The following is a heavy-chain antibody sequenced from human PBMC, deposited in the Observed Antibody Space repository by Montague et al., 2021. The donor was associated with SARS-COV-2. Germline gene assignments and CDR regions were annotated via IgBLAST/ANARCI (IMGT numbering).Heavy chain of an antibody. CDR1: GGSLSGYY. D-gene: IGHD3-10*01. J-gene: IGHJ6*02. CDR3: ASGIYPSGSYYNRYYYGLNI. V-gene: IGHV4-34*01. Sequence: SETLSLTCAVHGGSLSGYYWSWIRQPPEKGLEWIGEINHSANTKXXPSLKGPVTISIDTSKNQFSLKMTSVTAADTATYYCASGIYPSGSYYNRYYYGLNIWGPGTTVIVSS. CDR2: INHSANT.